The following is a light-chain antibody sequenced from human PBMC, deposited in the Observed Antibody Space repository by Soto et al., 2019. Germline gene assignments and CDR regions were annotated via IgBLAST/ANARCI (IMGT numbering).Light chain of an antibody. V-gene: IGKV3-15*01. J-gene: IGKJ3*01. CDR3: QQYYKWPPFT. CDR1: QRIDTS. CDR2: NAA. Sequence: EKLMTQSPATLSVSPGERATLSCRASQRIDTSLAWYQQRPGQAPRLLLYNAATRATGIPARFSGRGFGTEFTLTISSLQSEDFALYYCQQYYKWPPFTFGPGTKVDIK.